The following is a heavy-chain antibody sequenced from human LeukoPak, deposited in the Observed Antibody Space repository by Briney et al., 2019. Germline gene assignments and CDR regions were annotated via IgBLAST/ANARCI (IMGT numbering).Heavy chain of an antibody. V-gene: IGHV4-34*01. D-gene: IGHD4-11*01. CDR2: INHSGST. J-gene: IGHJ6*03. CDR3: ARVVRLTTSYYMDV. Sequence: SETLSLTCAVYGGSFSGYYWSWIRQPPGKGLEWSGEINHSGSTNDNPSLKSRVTISVDTSKNQFSLKLSSVTAADTAVYYCARVVRLTTSYYMDVWGKGTTVTVSS. CDR1: GGSFSGYY.